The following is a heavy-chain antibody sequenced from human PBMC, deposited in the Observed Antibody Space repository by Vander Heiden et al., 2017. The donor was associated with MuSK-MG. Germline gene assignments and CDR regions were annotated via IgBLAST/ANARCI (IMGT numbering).Heavy chain of an antibody. CDR3: ARWDGFGGVTPEGIDY. J-gene: IGHJ4*02. V-gene: IGHV4-38-2*01. CDR2: IYHSGST. Sequence: QVQLQESGPGLVKPSETLSLTCAVSGYSISSGYYWGWIRQPPGKGLEWIGSIYHSGSTYYNPALKSRVTISVDTSKNQFSLKLSSVTAANTAVYYCARWDGFGGVTPEGIDYWGQGTLVTVSS. CDR1: GYSISSGYY. D-gene: IGHD3-3*01.